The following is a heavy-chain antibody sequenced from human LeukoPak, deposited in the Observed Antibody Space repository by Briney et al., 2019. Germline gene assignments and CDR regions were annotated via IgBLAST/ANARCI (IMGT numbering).Heavy chain of an antibody. CDR2: IRYDGSNK. CDR1: GFTFSSYG. Sequence: PGGSLRLSCAASGFTFSSYGMHWVRQAPGKGLEWVAFIRYDGSNKYYADSVKGRFTISRDNSKNTLYLQMNSLRAEDTAVYYCATSMTTVNQNLDYWGQGTLVTVSS. D-gene: IGHD4-11*01. V-gene: IGHV3-30*02. J-gene: IGHJ4*02. CDR3: ATSMTTVNQNLDY.